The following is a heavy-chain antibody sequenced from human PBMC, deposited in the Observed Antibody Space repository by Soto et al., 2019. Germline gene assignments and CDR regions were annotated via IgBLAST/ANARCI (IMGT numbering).Heavy chain of an antibody. CDR3: AREGSVYAWGTYLNY. J-gene: IGHJ4*02. CDR2: IKQDGSEK. D-gene: IGHD3-16*02. V-gene: IGHV3-7*04. Sequence: GGSLRLSCAASGFTFSTYWMSWVRQAPGTGLEWVANIKQDGSEKYYVDSVKGRFTISRDNAKNSLYLQMNSLRVEDTAVYYCAREGSVYAWGTYLNYWGQGTLVTVSS. CDR1: GFTFSTYW.